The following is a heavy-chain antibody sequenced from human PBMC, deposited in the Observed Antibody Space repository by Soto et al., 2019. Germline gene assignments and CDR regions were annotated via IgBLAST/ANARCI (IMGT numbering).Heavy chain of an antibody. CDR1: GYTFTSYY. CDR2: INPSGGST. Sequence: GASVKVSCKASGYTFTSYYMHWVRQAPGQGLEWMGIINPSGGSTSYAQKFQGRVTMTRDTSTSTVYMELSSLRSEDTAVYYCARDLIVVVPAAHTSYYYYYYMDVWGKGTTVTV. D-gene: IGHD2-2*01. V-gene: IGHV1-46*03. J-gene: IGHJ6*03. CDR3: ARDLIVVVPAAHTSYYYYYYMDV.